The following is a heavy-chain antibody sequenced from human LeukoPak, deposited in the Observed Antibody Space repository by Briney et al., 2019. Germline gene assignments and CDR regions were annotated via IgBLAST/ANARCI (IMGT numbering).Heavy chain of an antibody. Sequence: GGSLRLSCAASGFDFSTQWMSWVRQAPGKGLEWVAIVNQGATQKYYVDSVKGRFTISRDNAKKLLYLQMNSLRAEDTAVYYCARSSIAAPRHKEYFQHWGQDTLVTVSS. CDR3: ARSSIAAPRHKEYFQH. CDR1: GFDFSTQW. D-gene: IGHD6-6*01. CDR2: VNQGATQK. V-gene: IGHV3-7*01. J-gene: IGHJ1*01.